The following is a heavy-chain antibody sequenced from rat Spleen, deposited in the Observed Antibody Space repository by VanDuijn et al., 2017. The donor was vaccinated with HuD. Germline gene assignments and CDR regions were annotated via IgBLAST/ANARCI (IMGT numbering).Heavy chain of an antibody. Sequence: EVQLVETGGGLVQPGRSLKLSCVASGFTFSAYWMYWVRQAPGKGLEWVASISPSGGSTYYPDSVKGRFTISRDNAKSTLYLQMDSLRSEDTATYYCARRAYSSYVMDAWGQGASVTVSS. CDR1: GFTFSAYW. J-gene: IGHJ4*01. D-gene: IGHD1-2*01. CDR2: ISPSGGST. V-gene: IGHV5-58*01. CDR3: ARRAYSSYVMDA.